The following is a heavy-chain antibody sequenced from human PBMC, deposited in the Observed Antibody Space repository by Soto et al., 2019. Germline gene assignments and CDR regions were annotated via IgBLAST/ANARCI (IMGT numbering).Heavy chain of an antibody. Sequence: QVQLLQSGAEVKKPGASVKVSCKASGYTFTNYGITWVRQAPGQGLEWMGWISAYNGDTHYTQRLQGRVTMTTDTSXSTAXXXXXXXXXXXXXXXXXXXXXXXXXXXYYYMDVWGKGTTVTVSS. CDR1: GYTFTNYG. CDR2: ISAYNGDT. J-gene: IGHJ6*03. CDR3: XXXXXXXXXXYYYMDV. V-gene: IGHV1-18*01.